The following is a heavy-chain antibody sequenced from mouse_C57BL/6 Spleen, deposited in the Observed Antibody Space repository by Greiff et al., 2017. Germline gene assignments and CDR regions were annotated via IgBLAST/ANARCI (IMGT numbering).Heavy chain of an antibody. CDR2: INPSTGGT. J-gene: IGHJ2*01. D-gene: IGHD1-1*01. CDR3: ATGDYGSSPYFDY. CDR1: GYSFTGYY. Sequence: VQLKESGPELVKPGASVKISCKASGYSFTGYYMNWVKQSPEKSLEWIGEINPSTGGTTYNQKFKAKATLTVDKSSSTAYMQLKSLTSEDSAVYYCATGDYGSSPYFDYWGQGTTLTVSS. V-gene: IGHV1-42*01.